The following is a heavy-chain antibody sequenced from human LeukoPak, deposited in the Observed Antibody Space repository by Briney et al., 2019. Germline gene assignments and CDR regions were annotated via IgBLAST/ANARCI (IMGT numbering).Heavy chain of an antibody. Sequence: GGSLRLSCAASGFTFSDYYMSWIRQAPGKGLEWVSYISSSGSTIYYADSVKGRFTIPRDNAKNSLYLQMNSLRAEDTAVYYCARGLTYYYDSSGYYSLRYWGQGTLVTVSS. J-gene: IGHJ4*02. CDR3: ARGLTYYYDSSGYYSLRY. CDR1: GFTFSDYY. V-gene: IGHV3-11*01. CDR2: ISSSGSTI. D-gene: IGHD3-22*01.